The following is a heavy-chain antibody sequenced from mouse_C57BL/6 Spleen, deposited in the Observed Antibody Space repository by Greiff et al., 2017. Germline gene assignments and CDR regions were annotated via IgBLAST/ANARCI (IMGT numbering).Heavy chain of an antibody. V-gene: IGHV1-55*01. CDR3: ARGGAPHYYAMDY. CDR1: GYTFTSYW. CDR2: IYPGSGGT. Sequence: QVQLQQPGAELVKPGASVKMSCKASGYTFTSYWMTWVKQRPGQGLEWIGDIYPGSGGTNYNEKFKSKATLTVDTSSSTAYMQLSSLTSEDSAVYYCARGGAPHYYAMDYWGQGTTVTVSS. J-gene: IGHJ4*01.